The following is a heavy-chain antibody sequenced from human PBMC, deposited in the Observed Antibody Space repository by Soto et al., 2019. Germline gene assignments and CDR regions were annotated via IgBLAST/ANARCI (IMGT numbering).Heavy chain of an antibody. J-gene: IGHJ4*02. CDR1: GGAFNNYG. CDR2: IIPLFSTT. D-gene: IGHD6-6*01. CDR3: ARDGNLSSSYVDFDS. V-gene: IGHV1-69*01. Sequence: QVELVQSGAEVKKPGSSVRVSCKASGGAFNNYGCTGLRQASGQGLEWMGQIIPLFSTTHYAQKFQGRVSITADGSTSTVHMELSSLTSEDTAVYYCARDGNLSSSYVDFDSWGQGTLVIVSS.